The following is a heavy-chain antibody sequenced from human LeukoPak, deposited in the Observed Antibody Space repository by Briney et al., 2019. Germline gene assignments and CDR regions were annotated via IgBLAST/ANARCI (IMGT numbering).Heavy chain of an antibody. CDR3: ARGGDYYDSSGYYNSNY. Sequence: ASVKVSCKASGYTFTSYDINWVRQATGQGLEWMGWMNPNSGNTGYAQKFQGRVTMTRDTSISTAYMELSRLRSDDTAVYYCARGGDYYDSSGYYNSNYWGQGTLVTVSS. D-gene: IGHD3-22*01. CDR1: GYTFTSYD. J-gene: IGHJ4*02. CDR2: MNPNSGNT. V-gene: IGHV1-8*01.